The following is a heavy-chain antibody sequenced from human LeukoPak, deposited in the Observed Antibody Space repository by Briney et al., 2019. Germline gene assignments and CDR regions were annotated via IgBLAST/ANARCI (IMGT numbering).Heavy chain of an antibody. CDR3: ARESHYAPFDY. CDR2: ISYDGSNK. V-gene: IGHV3-30-3*01. D-gene: IGHD4-17*01. Sequence: GGSLRLSCAASGFTFSSDAMHWVRQAPGKGLEWVAVISYDGSNKFYADSVKGRFTISRDNSKNTLYLQMNSLRAEDTAVYYCARESHYAPFDYWGQGTLVTASS. CDR1: GFTFSSDA. J-gene: IGHJ4*02.